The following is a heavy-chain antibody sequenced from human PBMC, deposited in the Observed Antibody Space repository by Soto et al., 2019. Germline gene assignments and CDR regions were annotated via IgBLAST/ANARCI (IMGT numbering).Heavy chain of an antibody. Sequence: PSETLSLTCTVSGGSISSYYWSWIRQPPGKGLEWIGYIYYSGSTNYNPSLKSRVTISVDTSKNQFSLKLSSVTAADTAVYYCARHPNYYDNRLDYWGQGTLVTVSS. V-gene: IGHV4-59*08. CDR1: GGSISSYY. J-gene: IGHJ4*02. CDR3: ARHPNYYDNRLDY. CDR2: IYYSGST. D-gene: IGHD3-22*01.